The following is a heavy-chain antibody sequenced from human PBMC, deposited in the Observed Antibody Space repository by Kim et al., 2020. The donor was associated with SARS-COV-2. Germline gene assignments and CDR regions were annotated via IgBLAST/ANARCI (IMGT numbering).Heavy chain of an antibody. CDR2: FDGSGGRT. Sequence: GGSLRLSCAASGFISSSYAMTWVRQAPGKGLEWVSAFDGSGGRTYYADSVKGRFTISRDNSKNTLYLQLNSLRVEGTAIYYCTKGGTLVKDSYYGMKVWG. CDR1: GFISSSYA. J-gene: IGHJ6*01. CDR3: TKGGTLVKDSYYGMKV. D-gene: IGHD1-1*01. V-gene: IGHV3-23*01.